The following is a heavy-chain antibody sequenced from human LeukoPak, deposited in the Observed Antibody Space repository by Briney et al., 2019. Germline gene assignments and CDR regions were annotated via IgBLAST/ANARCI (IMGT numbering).Heavy chain of an antibody. CDR1: GYTFTHYR. CDR2: VNPDSGAT. CDR3: ARENWYSDY. V-gene: IGHV1-2*02. Sequence: ASVKVSFKASGYTFTHYRLHWVRQAHGQGLEWMGWVNPDSGATNYQQNFQGRVTMTRDTYISTVYMELSRLRSDDTAVYYCARENWYSDYWGQGTLVTVSS. J-gene: IGHJ4*02. D-gene: IGHD1-1*01.